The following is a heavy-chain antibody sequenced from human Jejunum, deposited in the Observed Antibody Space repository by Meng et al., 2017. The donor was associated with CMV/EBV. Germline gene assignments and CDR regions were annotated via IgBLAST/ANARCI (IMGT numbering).Heavy chain of an antibody. CDR1: GYTFTNYG. J-gene: IGHJ4*02. D-gene: IGHD1-26*01. V-gene: IGHV1-18*01. Sequence: QAQLVQSGGGVEKPGASVKVSCKASGYTFTNYGITWVRQAPGQGLEWMGWINAYNGDTNYAQTLQGRVTMTTDTSTSTAYMELRSLRSDDTAVYYCARVEVGITSGDYWGQGTLVTVSS. CDR2: INAYNGDT. CDR3: ARVEVGITSGDY.